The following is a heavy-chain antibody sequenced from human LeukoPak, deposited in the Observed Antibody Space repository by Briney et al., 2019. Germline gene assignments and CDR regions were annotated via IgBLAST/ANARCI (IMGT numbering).Heavy chain of an antibody. V-gene: IGHV4-30-2*01. J-gene: IGHJ4*02. CDR2: IYHSGGT. CDR1: GGSISSGGYY. CDR3: ARRIPRKALPPILYYFDY. D-gene: IGHD3-9*01. Sequence: SETLSLTCTVSGGSISSGGYYWSWIRQPPGKGLEWIGYIYHSGGTYYNPSLKSRVTISVDTSKNQFSLKLSSVTAADTAVYYCARRIPRKALPPILYYFDYWGQGTLVTVSS.